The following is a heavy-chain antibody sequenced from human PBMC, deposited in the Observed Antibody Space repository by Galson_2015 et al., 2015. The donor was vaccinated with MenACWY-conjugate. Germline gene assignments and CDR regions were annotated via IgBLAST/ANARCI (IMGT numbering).Heavy chain of an antibody. J-gene: IGHJ4*02. CDR3: ARDNNWSFDS. Sequence: SLRLSCAASGFTFNNYWMHWVRQPPGKGLEWISYIKADGSFPNYADSVKGRFTISTDNAKNMVYLQMDGLGDEDTAVYFCARDNNWSFDSWGQGTLVTVSS. V-gene: IGHV3-74*01. CDR1: GFTFNNYW. CDR2: IKADGSFP. D-gene: IGHD1-1*01.